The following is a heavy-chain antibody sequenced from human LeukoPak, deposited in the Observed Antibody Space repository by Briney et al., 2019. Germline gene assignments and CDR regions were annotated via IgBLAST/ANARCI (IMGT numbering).Heavy chain of an antibody. V-gene: IGHV4-34*01. J-gene: IGHJ4*02. CDR3: ARGEVTFDY. Sequence: SETLSLTCAVYGGSFSGYYWSWIRQPRGKGLEWIGEINHSGSTNYNPSLKSRVTISVDTSKNQFSLKLSSVTAADTAVYYCARGEVTFDYWGQGTLVTVSS. CDR2: INHSGST. D-gene: IGHD2-21*02. CDR1: GGSFSGYY.